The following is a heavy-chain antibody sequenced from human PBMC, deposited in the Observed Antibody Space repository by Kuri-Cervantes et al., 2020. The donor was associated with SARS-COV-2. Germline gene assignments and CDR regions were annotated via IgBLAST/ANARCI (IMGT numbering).Heavy chain of an antibody. D-gene: IGHD3-22*01. CDR3: ARDARYYYDSSSSGAFDI. CDR1: GFTFSDYY. CDR2: ISSSGSTI. V-gene: IGHV3-11*04. Sequence: GESLKISCAASGFTFSDYYMSWIRQAPGKGLEWVSYISSSGSTIYYADSVKGRFTISRDNAKNSLYLQMNSLRAEDTAVYYCARDARYYYDSSSSGAFDIWGQGTMVTVSS. J-gene: IGHJ3*02.